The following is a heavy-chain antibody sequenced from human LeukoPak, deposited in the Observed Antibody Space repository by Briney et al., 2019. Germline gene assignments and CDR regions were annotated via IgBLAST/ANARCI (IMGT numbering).Heavy chain of an antibody. Sequence: GGSLRLSCSASGFTSSAHAMYWVRQAPGKGLEYVSGISSNGGSSFYADSVKGRFTISRDNSKNTLYLQMSSLRAEDTAVYYCVKITSVTGGDCWGQGTRLTVSS. V-gene: IGHV3-64D*09. D-gene: IGHD1-1*01. J-gene: IGHJ4*02. CDR1: GFTSSAHA. CDR3: VKITSVTGGDC. CDR2: ISSNGGSS.